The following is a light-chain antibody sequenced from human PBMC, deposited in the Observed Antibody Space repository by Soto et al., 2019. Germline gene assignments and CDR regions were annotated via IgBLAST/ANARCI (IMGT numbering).Light chain of an antibody. V-gene: IGKV1-27*01. Sequence: DIQMTQSPPSLSASVGDRVTISCRASLGIANYVLWYQQRPGKVPKLLIYGASSLLSGVPSRFSGSGSGTDFTLTISSLQPEDVGTYYCQKYNSAMWTFGQGTKVDIK. CDR3: QKYNSAMWT. CDR1: LGIANY. CDR2: GAS. J-gene: IGKJ1*01.